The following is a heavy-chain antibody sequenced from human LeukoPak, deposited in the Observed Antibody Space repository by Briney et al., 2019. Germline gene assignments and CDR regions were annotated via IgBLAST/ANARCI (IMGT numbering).Heavy chain of an antibody. Sequence: SETLSLTCTVSGGSISSGGYYWSWIRQHPGKGLEWIGYIYTSGSTNYNPSLKSRVTISVDTSKNQFSLELSSVTAADTAVYYCARHAYSGVATADRFDYWGQGTLVTVSS. D-gene: IGHD5-12*01. V-gene: IGHV4-61*08. J-gene: IGHJ4*02. CDR3: ARHAYSGVATADRFDY. CDR1: GGSISSGGYY. CDR2: IYTSGST.